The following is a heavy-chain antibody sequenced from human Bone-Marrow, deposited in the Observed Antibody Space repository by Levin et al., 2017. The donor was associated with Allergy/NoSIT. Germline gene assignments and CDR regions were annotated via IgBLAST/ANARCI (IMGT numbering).Heavy chain of an antibody. J-gene: IGHJ4*02. D-gene: IGHD2/OR15-2a*01. V-gene: IGHV3-23*01. CDR2: ISARGDST. CDR3: AKSVDTGYYYYFDV. CDR1: GSTFSSYA. Sequence: GESLKISCAASGSTFSSYAMSWVRQAPGKGLEWVSGISARGDSTYYADSVEGRFTISRDNFNNAVYLQMNSLGAEDTAMYYCAKSVDTGYYYYFDVWGQGTLVTVSS.